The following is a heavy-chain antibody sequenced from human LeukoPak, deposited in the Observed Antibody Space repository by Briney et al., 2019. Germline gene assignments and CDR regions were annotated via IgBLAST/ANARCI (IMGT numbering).Heavy chain of an antibody. V-gene: IGHV3-48*01. CDR3: AREDSGYGRTHNFDY. J-gene: IGHJ4*02. CDR2: ISSSSSTI. D-gene: IGHD5-12*01. CDR1: GFTFSSYS. Sequence: GGSLRLSCAASGFTFSSYSMNWVRQAPGKGLEWVSSISSSSSTIYYADSVKGRFTISRDNAKNSLYLQMNSLRAEDTAVYYCAREDSGYGRTHNFDYWGQGTLVTVSS.